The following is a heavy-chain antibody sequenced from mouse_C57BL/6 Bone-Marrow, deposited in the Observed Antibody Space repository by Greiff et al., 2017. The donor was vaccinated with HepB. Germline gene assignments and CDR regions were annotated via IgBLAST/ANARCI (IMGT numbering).Heavy chain of an antibody. J-gene: IGHJ2*01. CDR1: GYTFTSYG. V-gene: IGHV1-81*01. CDR3: AREGYYFDY. Sequence: QVQLQQSGAELARPGASVKLSCKASGYTFTSYGISWVKQRTGQGLEWIGVIYPRSGNTYYNEKFKGKATLTADKSSSTADMELRSLTSEDSAVYFWAREGYYFDYWGQGTTLTVSS. CDR2: IYPRSGNT.